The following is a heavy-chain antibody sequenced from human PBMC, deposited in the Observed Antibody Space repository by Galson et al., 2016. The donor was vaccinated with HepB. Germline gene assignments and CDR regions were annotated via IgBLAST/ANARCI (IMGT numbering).Heavy chain of an antibody. D-gene: IGHD4-11*01. J-gene: IGHJ5*02. CDR1: GFLVSSSF. Sequence: SLRLSCAASGFLVSSSFMSWVRQTPGTGLEWVTVMYPRGDTHYSDSVRGRFTISRDNSRNSMSLQMTNLRVGDMAVYFCARWTAYCPRPGCPRDHDYFDPWGQGILVTVSS. V-gene: IGHV3-53*01. CDR3: ARWTAYCPRPGCPRDHDYFDP. CDR2: MYPRGDT.